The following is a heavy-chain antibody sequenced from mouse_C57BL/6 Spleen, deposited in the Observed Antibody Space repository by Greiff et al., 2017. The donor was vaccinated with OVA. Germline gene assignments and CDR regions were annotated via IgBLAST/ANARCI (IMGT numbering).Heavy chain of an antibody. Sequence: DVMLVESGEGLVKPGGSLKLSCAASGFTFSSYAMSWVRQTPEKRLEWVAYISSDGDYIYYADTVKGRFTISRDNARNTLYLQMSSLKSEDTAMYYCSREGIDYDGVYAMDYWGQGTSVTVSS. D-gene: IGHD2-4*01. V-gene: IGHV5-9-1*02. CDR1: GFTFSSYA. CDR2: ISSDGDYI. J-gene: IGHJ4*01. CDR3: SREGIDYDGVYAMDY.